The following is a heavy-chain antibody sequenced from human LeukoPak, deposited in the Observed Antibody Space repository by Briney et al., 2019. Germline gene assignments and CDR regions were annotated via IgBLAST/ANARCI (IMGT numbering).Heavy chain of an antibody. V-gene: IGHV1-69*01. CDR1: GGTNVA. Sequence: SVKVSCKASGGTNVAISWVRQAPGHEFEWVGGIITHFGTPHYSQRFKGRVTITADESTGTAYMELSSLRSEDTAVYYCARGDIPEWLGLDYWGQGTLVTVSS. CDR2: IITHFGTP. CDR3: ARGDIPEWLGLDY. J-gene: IGHJ4*02. D-gene: IGHD3-3*01.